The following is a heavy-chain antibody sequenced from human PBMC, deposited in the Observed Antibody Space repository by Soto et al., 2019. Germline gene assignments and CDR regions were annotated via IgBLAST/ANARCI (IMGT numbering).Heavy chain of an antibody. CDR3: ARGPPPLLYYGSGSLAY. CDR2: INHSGST. J-gene: IGHJ4*02. D-gene: IGHD3-10*01. V-gene: IGHV4-34*01. CDR1: GGSFSGYY. Sequence: QVQLQQWGAGLLKPSETLSLTCAVYGGSFSGYYWSWIRQPPGKGLEWIGEINHSGSTNYNPSLKSRVNISVDTSQKQFSLKLSSVTAADTAVYYCARGPPPLLYYGSGSLAYWGQGTLVTVSS.